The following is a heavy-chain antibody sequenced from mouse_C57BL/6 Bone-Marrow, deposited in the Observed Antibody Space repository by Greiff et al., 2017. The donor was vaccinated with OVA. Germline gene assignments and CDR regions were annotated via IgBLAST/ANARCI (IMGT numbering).Heavy chain of an antibody. D-gene: IGHD4-1*01. Sequence: VQLQQSGAELARPGASVKLSCKASGYTFTSYGISWVKQRTGQGLEWIGEIYPRSGNTYYNEKFKGKATLTADKSSSTAYMELRSLTSEDSAVYFCASGTRGAYWGQGTLVTVSA. CDR1: GYTFTSYG. CDR3: ASGTRGAY. J-gene: IGHJ3*01. V-gene: IGHV1-81*01. CDR2: IYPRSGNT.